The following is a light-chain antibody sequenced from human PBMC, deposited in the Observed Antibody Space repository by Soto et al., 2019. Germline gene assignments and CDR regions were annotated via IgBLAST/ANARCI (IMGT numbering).Light chain of an antibody. CDR2: GVT. Sequence: QSVLTQPASVSGSPGQSITISCTGTSSDVGAYYSVSWYQHHPGKPPKLIIYGVTNRPSGVSNRFSGSKSGNTASLTISGLQAEDEADYHCSSYTSGSSHYVFGTGTKLTVL. V-gene: IGLV2-14*01. CDR1: SSDVGAYYS. J-gene: IGLJ1*01. CDR3: SSYTSGSSHYV.